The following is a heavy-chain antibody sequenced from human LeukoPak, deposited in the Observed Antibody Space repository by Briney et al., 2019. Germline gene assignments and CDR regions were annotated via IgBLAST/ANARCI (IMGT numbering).Heavy chain of an antibody. J-gene: IGHJ4*02. Sequence: SETLSLTCTVSGGSIRISNYYWGWIRQPPGKGLECIASVYYTGTTYYNPSLKSRVTLFVETSKNQFSLNLTSVTAADTAVYYCSRENGAFSPFGYWGQGTLVTVPS. CDR3: SRENGAFSPFGY. D-gene: IGHD2-8*01. CDR1: GGSIRISNYY. V-gene: IGHV4-39*07. CDR2: VYYTGTT.